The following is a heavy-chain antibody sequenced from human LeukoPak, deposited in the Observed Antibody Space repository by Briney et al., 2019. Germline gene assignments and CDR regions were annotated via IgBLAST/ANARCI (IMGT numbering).Heavy chain of an antibody. Sequence: SETLSLTCTVSGGSISSYYWSWIRQPAGTALEWIGRIYTSGTITYNPSLKSRVTMSVDTSKSQFSLKLSSVTAADTAVYYCARDSGTTGEVKFDPWGQGTLVTVSS. CDR2: IYTSGTI. J-gene: IGHJ5*02. CDR1: GGSISSYY. V-gene: IGHV4-4*07. D-gene: IGHD3-10*01. CDR3: ARDSGTTGEVKFDP.